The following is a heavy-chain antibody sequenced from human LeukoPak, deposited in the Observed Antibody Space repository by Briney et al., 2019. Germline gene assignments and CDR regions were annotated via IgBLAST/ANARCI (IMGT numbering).Heavy chain of an antibody. CDR3: ARRGYYYYGMDV. V-gene: IGHV5-51*01. CDR2: IYPGDSDT. CDR1: GYSFTIYW. Sequence: GESLKISGKGSGYSFTIYWSGGVGQMPGKGLEGMGIIYPGDSDTRYSPSFQGQVTISADKSISPAYLQWSSLKASDTAMYYCARRGYYYYGMDVWGQGTTVTVSS. J-gene: IGHJ6*02.